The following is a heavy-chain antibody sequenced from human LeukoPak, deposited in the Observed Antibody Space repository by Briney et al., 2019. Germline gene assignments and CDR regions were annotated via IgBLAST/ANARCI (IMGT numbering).Heavy chain of an antibody. Sequence: GGSLRLSCAVSGFTFSGFWMSWSRQAPGKGLEWVASINSDGSEGYYADVVKGRFTISRDNAKNSLYLQINGLRAEDTAVYYCARSSYSSSSSVWGQGTMVTVSS. V-gene: IGHV3-7*03. CDR1: GFTFSGFW. D-gene: IGHD6-6*01. J-gene: IGHJ3*01. CDR2: INSDGSEG. CDR3: ARSSYSSSSSV.